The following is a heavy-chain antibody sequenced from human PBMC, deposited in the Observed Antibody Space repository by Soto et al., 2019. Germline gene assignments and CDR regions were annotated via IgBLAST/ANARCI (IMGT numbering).Heavy chain of an antibody. J-gene: IGHJ6*02. CDR2: IYYSGST. CDR1: GGSISSYY. CDR3: ASDRSDSTGYYSHYYYYGMDV. Sequence: PSETLSLTCTVSGGSISSYYWSWIRQPPGKGLEGIGYIYYSGSTTYNPSLKSRVTISVDTSKNQFSLKLNSVTAADTAVYYCASDRSDSTGYYSHYYYYGMDVWGQGTTVT. D-gene: IGHD3-22*01. V-gene: IGHV4-59*01.